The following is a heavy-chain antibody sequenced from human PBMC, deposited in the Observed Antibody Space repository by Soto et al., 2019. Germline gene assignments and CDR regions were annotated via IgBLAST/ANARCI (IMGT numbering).Heavy chain of an antibody. J-gene: IGHJ4*02. V-gene: IGHV1-46*03. Sequence: EASVKVSCKASGYTFTSYYMHWVRQAPGQGLEWMGIINPSGGSTSYAQKFQGRVTMTRDTSTSTVYMELSSLRSEDTAVYYCARVFRHNDYIWGIPVFWVKGTLVTVSS. CDR2: INPSGGST. D-gene: IGHD3-16*01. CDR3: ARVFRHNDYIWGIPVF. CDR1: GYTFTSYY.